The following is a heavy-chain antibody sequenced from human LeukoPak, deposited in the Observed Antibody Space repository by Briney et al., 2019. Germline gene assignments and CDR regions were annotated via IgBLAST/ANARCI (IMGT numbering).Heavy chain of an antibody. J-gene: IGHJ4*02. Sequence: GRSLRLSCAASGFTFSSYGVHWVRQAPGKGLEWVALIWFDGSKKYYADSVKGRFTISRDNSKNTLYLEMNSLRAEDTAVYYCARGTGYNPYFDYWGQGTLVTVSS. D-gene: IGHD5-24*01. CDR3: ARGTGYNPYFDY. CDR1: GFTFSSYG. V-gene: IGHV3-33*01. CDR2: IWFDGSKK.